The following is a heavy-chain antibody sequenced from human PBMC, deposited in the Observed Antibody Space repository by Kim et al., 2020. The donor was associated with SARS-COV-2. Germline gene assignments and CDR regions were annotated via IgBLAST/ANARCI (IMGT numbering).Heavy chain of an antibody. D-gene: IGHD3-22*01. Sequence: SETLSLTCTVSGESITRGGYYWGWVRQQPVKGLEWIGYIFYTGSTFYNPSLKSRVSISVDPSENQFSLKLSSVTAADTAVYYCASYYDSSGVFDYWGQGTLVTDSS. CDR2: IFYTGST. J-gene: IGHJ4*02. V-gene: IGHV4-31*03. CDR1: GESITRGGYY. CDR3: ASYYDSSGVFDY.